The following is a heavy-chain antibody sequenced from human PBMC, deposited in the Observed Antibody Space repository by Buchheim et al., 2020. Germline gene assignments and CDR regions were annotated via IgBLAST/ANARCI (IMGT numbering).Heavy chain of an antibody. D-gene: IGHD3-22*01. Sequence: QVQLVESGGGVVQPGRSLRLSCAASGFTFSSYGMHWVRQAPGKGLEWVAVIWYDGSNKYYADSVKGRFTISRDNSKNTLYMQMNSLRAEDTAVYYCARDREYYYDSSGYTDHWGQGTL. CDR1: GFTFSSYG. CDR2: IWYDGSNK. J-gene: IGHJ4*02. CDR3: ARDREYYYDSSGYTDH. V-gene: IGHV3-33*01.